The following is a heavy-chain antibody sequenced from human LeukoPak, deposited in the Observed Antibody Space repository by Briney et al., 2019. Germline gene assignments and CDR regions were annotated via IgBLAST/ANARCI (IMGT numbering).Heavy chain of an antibody. CDR1: GFTFSSYS. J-gene: IGHJ4*02. V-gene: IGHV3-21*01. Sequence: GGSLRPSCAASGFTFSSYSMNWVRQAPGKGREGVSSISSSSSYIYYADSVKGRFTISRHNAKNSLHLQMNSLRAEDTAVYYCARARGYSNYFSFDYWGQGTLVTVSS. D-gene: IGHD4-11*01. CDR2: ISSSSSYI. CDR3: ARARGYSNYFSFDY.